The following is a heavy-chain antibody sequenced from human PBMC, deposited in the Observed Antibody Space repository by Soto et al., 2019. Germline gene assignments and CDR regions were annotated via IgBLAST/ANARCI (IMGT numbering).Heavy chain of an antibody. CDR2: INSDGNII. CDR3: GRYISGSGDY. V-gene: IGHV3-74*01. Sequence: EVQLVESGGGLGQPGGSLRLSCSASGFSFSSNWMHWVRQAPGKGLVWVSRINSDGNIINYADSVKGRFNISRDNAENTLYLQMNSLRAEDTAVYYCGRYISGSGDYWGQGTLVTVSS. J-gene: IGHJ4*02. D-gene: IGHD6-19*01. CDR1: GFSFSSNW.